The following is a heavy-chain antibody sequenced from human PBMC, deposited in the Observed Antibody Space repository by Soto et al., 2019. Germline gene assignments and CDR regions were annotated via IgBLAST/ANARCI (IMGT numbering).Heavy chain of an antibody. CDR1: VGSFSGYY. CDR3: ARGARTFDY. J-gene: IGHJ4*02. V-gene: IGHV4-34*01. D-gene: IGHD1-1*01. CDR2: INHSGST. Sequence: LSLTFAVYVGSFSGYYWSWIRQPPGNGLEWIGEINHSGSTNYNPSLKSRVTISVDTSKNQFSLKLSSVTAADTAVYYCARGARTFDYWGQGTMVTASS.